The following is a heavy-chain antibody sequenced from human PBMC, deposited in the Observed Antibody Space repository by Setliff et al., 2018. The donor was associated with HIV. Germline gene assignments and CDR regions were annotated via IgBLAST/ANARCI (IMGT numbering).Heavy chain of an antibody. J-gene: IGHJ4*01. D-gene: IGHD5-12*01. V-gene: IGHV4-61*09. Sequence: PSETLSLTCTVSGGSITSGNYFWTWIRQPAGKGLEWIGHIYTDGSTNYNPSFRSXVTISVDSSKNQFSLKLSSVTAADTAVYYCARDARWLQFPYFDYWGQGTLVTVSS. CDR1: GGSITSGNYF. CDR3: ARDARWLQFPYFDY. CDR2: IYTDGST.